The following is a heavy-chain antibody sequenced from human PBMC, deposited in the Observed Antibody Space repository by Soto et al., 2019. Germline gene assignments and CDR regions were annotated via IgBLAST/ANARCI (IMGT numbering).Heavy chain of an antibody. V-gene: IGHV3-48*02. D-gene: IGHD2-21*02. Sequence: GGSLRLSCAASGFTFSSYSMNWVRQAPGKGLEWVSYISSSSSTIYYADSVKGRFTISRDNAKNSLYLQMNSLRDEDTAVYYCARVKKGWAYCGGDCYSGDAFDIWGQGTMVTVSS. CDR1: GFTFSSYS. CDR3: ARVKKGWAYCGGDCYSGDAFDI. J-gene: IGHJ3*02. CDR2: ISSSSSTI.